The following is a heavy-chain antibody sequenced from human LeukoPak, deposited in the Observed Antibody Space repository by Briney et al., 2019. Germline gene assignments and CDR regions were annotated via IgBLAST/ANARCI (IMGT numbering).Heavy chain of an antibody. J-gene: IGHJ4*02. CDR1: GFTFSNAW. V-gene: IGHV3-15*01. CDR2: IKSKTDGGTT. Sequence: GGSLRLSCAASGFTFSNAWMSWVRQAPVKGLEWVGRIKSKTDGGTTDYAAPVKGRFTISRDDSKDTLYLQMNSLKTEDTAVYYCAGMVPYFDYWGQGTLVTVSS. D-gene: IGHD3-10*01. CDR3: AGMVPYFDY.